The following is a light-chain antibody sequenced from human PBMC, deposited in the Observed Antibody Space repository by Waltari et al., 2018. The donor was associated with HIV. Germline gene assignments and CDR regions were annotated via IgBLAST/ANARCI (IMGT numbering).Light chain of an antibody. CDR1: SSKIGSYD. CDR2: RNN. J-gene: IGLJ2*01. V-gene: IGLV1-47*01. CDR3: ASWDGVVVI. Sequence: QSVLTQPPSASGTPGQRATISCSGSSSKIGSYDVYRYLHLPGSTPKLLFYRNNRPPPCVPDPCSGSMSGTSASLAISGLRAGDEADYYCASWDGVVVIFGGGTKLTVL.